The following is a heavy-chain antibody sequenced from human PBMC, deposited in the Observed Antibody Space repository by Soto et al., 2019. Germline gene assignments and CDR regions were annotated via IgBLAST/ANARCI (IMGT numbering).Heavy chain of an antibody. CDR2: ISYSGST. CDR1: VDSISSYY. CDR3: ARGYATSWYTYYFDY. Sequence: PSETLSLTCAVSVDSISSYYWGWIRQPPGKGLEWMGYISYSGSTNYNPSLKSRVTISSDTTKNQLSLKLTSVTAADTAVYHCARGYATSWYTYYFDYWGQGALVTVSS. V-gene: IGHV4-59*08. J-gene: IGHJ4*02. D-gene: IGHD6-13*01.